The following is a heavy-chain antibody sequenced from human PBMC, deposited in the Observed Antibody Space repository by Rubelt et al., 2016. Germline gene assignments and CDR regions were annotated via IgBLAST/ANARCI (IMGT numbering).Heavy chain of an antibody. CDR2: IKQDGSEK. D-gene: IGHD4-17*01. Sequence: GKGLEWVANIKQDGSEKYYVDSVKGRFTISRDNAKNSLYLQMNSLRAEDTAVYYCARDRGYGDYLYMDVWGQGTTVTVSS. CDR3: ARDRGYGDYLYMDV. J-gene: IGHJ6*02. V-gene: IGHV3-7*01.